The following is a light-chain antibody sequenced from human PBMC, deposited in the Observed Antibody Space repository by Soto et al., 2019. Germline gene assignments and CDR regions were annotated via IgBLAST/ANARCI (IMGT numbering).Light chain of an antibody. CDR3: QQRSNWPAYT. V-gene: IGKV3-11*01. Sequence: EIVLTQSPATLSLSPGERATLSCRASQSVSSYLAWYQQKPGQAPRLLIYDASNMATGIPARFSGSGSGTDFTLTISSLEPEDVAVYYCQQRSNWPAYTFGQGTKLEFK. CDR2: DAS. CDR1: QSVSSY. J-gene: IGKJ2*01.